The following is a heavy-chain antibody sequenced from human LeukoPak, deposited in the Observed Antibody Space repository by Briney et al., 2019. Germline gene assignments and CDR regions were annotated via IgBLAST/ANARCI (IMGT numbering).Heavy chain of an antibody. J-gene: IGHJ5*02. Sequence: GGSLRFSCAASGFTFDDYAMHWVRQAPGKGLEWVSGISWNSGSIGYADSVKGRFTISRDNAKNSLYLQMNSLRAEDTALYYCAKDKGGWPAGWFDPWGQGTLVTVSS. CDR1: GFTFDDYA. CDR2: ISWNSGSI. V-gene: IGHV3-9*01. CDR3: AKDKGGWPAGWFDP. D-gene: IGHD6-19*01.